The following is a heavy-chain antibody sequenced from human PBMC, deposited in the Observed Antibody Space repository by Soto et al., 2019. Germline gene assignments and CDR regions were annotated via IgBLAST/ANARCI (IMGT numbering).Heavy chain of an antibody. V-gene: IGHV1-2*04. CDR2: INPNSGGT. J-gene: IGHJ6*02. CDR1: GYTFTGYY. CDR3: ARWYGSSSSRDYYCGMDV. Sequence: QVQLVQSGAEVKKPGASVKVSCKASGYTFTGYYMHWVRQAPGQGLEWMGWINPNSGGTNYAQKFQGWVTMTRDTSISTAYMELSRLRSDDTAVYYCARWYGSSSSRDYYCGMDVWGQGTTVTVSS. D-gene: IGHD6-6*01.